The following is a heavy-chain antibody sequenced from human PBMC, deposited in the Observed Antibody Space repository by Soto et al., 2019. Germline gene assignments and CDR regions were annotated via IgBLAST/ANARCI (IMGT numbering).Heavy chain of an antibody. J-gene: IGHJ6*02. V-gene: IGHV3-23*01. Sequence: GESLKISCAASGFTFSSYAMSWVRQAPGKGLEWVSAISGSGGSTYYADSVKGRFTISRDNSKNTLYLQMSSLRAEDTAVYYCAKDQGGGGEQLVPYYYYGMDVWGQGTTVTVSS. CDR2: ISGSGGST. CDR1: GFTFSSYA. D-gene: IGHD6-13*01. CDR3: AKDQGGGGEQLVPYYYYGMDV.